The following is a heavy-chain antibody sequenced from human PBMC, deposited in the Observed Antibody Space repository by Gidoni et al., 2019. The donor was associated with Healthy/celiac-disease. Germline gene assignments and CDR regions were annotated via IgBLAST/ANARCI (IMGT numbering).Heavy chain of an antibody. J-gene: IGHJ4*02. D-gene: IGHD1-26*01. CDR3: ASWVGAYDY. Sequence: QVQLQESGPGLVKPSETLSLTCPVSGYSISSGYYWGWIRQPPGKGLEWIGSIYHSGGTYYNPSLKSRVTISVDTSKNQFSLKLSSVTAADTAVYYCASWVGAYDYWGQGTLVTVSS. CDR1: GYSISSGYY. V-gene: IGHV4-38-2*01. CDR2: IYHSGGT.